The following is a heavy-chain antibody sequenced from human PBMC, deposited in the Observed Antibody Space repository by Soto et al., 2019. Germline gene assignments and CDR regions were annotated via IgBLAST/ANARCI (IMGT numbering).Heavy chain of an antibody. CDR1: GFTFSSYG. Sequence: QVQLVESGGGVVQPGRSLRLSCAASGFTFSSYGMHWVRQAPGKGLEWVAVIWYDGSNKYYADSVKGRFTISRDNSKNTLYLQMNSLRAEDTAVYYCARDWGRAVAGMDLPFYWGQGTLVTVSS. D-gene: IGHD6-19*01. CDR3: ARDWGRAVAGMDLPFY. V-gene: IGHV3-33*01. CDR2: IWYDGSNK. J-gene: IGHJ4*02.